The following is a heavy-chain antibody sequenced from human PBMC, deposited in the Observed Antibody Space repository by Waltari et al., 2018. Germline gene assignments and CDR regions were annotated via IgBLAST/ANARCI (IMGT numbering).Heavy chain of an antibody. CDR2: SYYSGST. V-gene: IGHV4-59*11. CDR1: GGSISSHY. CDR3: ARGIVMGQDRGYCSGGSCYSRGTMGFDY. D-gene: IGHD2-15*01. Sequence: QVQLQESGPGLVKPSETLSLTCTGSGGSISSHYWSWIRQPPGKGLEWIGYSYYSGSTNYNPSLKSRVTISVDTSKNQFSLKLSSVTAADTAVYYCARGIVMGQDRGYCSGGSCYSRGTMGFDYWGQGTLVTVSS. J-gene: IGHJ4*02.